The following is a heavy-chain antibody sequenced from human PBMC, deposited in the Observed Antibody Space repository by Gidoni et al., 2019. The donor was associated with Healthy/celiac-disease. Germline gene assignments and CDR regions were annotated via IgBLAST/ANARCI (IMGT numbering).Heavy chain of an antibody. CDR2: MNPTSGNT. D-gene: IGHD2-21*01. CDR1: GYTFTSYD. V-gene: IGHV1-8*01. CDR3: ASRCGEDFDY. Sequence: QVQLVQSGAEVKKHGASVKVSCKDAGYTFTSYDINWVRQATGQGLEWMGWMNPTSGNTGYAQKFQGRVTMTRNTSISTAYMELSSLRSEDTAVYYCASRCGEDFDYWGQGTLVTVSS. J-gene: IGHJ4*02.